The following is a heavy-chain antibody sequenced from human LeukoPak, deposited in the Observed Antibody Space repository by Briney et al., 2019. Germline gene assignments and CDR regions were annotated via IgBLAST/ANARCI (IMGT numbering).Heavy chain of an antibody. V-gene: IGHV4-4*07. CDR1: GGSISSYY. CDR3: WRGAPGLLNLFFLLGV. Sequence: PSETLSLTCTVSGGSISSYYWSWIRQPAGKGLEWIGRIYTSGSTNYNPSLKSRVTMSVDTSKNQFSLKLSSVTAADTAVYYCWRGAPGLLNLFFLLGVWGKGTTVTVSS. J-gene: IGHJ6*04. CDR2: IYTSGST. D-gene: IGHD2-8*01.